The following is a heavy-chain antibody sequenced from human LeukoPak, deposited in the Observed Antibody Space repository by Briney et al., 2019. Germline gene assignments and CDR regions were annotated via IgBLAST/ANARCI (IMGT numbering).Heavy chain of an antibody. J-gene: IGHJ4*02. CDR1: GGSFSGYY. CDR2: INHSGST. V-gene: IGHV4-34*01. CDR3: ARLSYFDY. Sequence: SETLSLTCAVYGGSFSGYYWSWIRQPPGKGLEWIGEINHSGSTNYNPSLKSRVTISVDTSKNQFSLKLSSVTAADTAVYYCARLSYFDYWGQGTLVTVSS.